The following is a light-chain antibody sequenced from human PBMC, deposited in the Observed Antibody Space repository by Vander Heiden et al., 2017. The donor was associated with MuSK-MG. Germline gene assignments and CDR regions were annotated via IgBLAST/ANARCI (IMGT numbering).Light chain of an antibody. CDR2: GNS. CDR1: SSNIGAGYD. Sequence: QSVLTRPPSLSGAPGLRVTISCTGSSSNIGAGYDVHWYQQLPGTAPKLLIYGNSNRPSGVPDRFSGSKSGTSAALAITGLQAEDESDYYCQSYDSSLSGLWVFGGGTKLTVL. CDR3: QSYDSSLSGLWV. V-gene: IGLV1-40*01. J-gene: IGLJ3*02.